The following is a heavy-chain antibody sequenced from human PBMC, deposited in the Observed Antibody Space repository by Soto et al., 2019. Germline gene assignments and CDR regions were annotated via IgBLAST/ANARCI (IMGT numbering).Heavy chain of an antibody. CDR2: ISGSGGST. J-gene: IGHJ6*02. Sequence: PVGSLRLSWAASGFTFSSYAMSWVRQAPGKGLEWVSAISGSGGSTYYADSVKGRFTISRDNSKNTLYLQMNSLRAEDTAVYYCAKAGGPARRYYYGMDVWGQGTTVTVSS. CDR1: GFTFSSYA. D-gene: IGHD2-15*01. CDR3: AKAGGPARRYYYGMDV. V-gene: IGHV3-23*01.